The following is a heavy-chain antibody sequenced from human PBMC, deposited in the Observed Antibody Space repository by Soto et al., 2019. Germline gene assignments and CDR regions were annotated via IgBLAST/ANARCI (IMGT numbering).Heavy chain of an antibody. D-gene: IGHD3-16*02. Sequence: PGGSLRLSCTASGLTFSSYSMNWVRQAPGKGLEWVSSISSSSSYIYYADSVKGRFTISRDNAKNSLYLQMNSLRAEDTAVYYCARDFHHDYVWGSYRPGGTDAFDIWGQGTMVTVSS. CDR1: GLTFSSYS. CDR2: ISSSSSYI. J-gene: IGHJ3*02. V-gene: IGHV3-21*01. CDR3: ARDFHHDYVWGSYRPGGTDAFDI.